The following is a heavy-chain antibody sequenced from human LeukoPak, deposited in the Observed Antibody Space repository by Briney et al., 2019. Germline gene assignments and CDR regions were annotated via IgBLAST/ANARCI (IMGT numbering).Heavy chain of an antibody. CDR2: MNPNSGNT. J-gene: IGHJ6*03. Sequence: ASVKVSCKASGYTFTGYYMHWVRQAPGQGLEWMGWMNPNSGNTGYAQKFQGRVTMTRNTSISTAYMELSSLRSEDTAVYYCARGASSGLRYFDWLLSDYYYYMDVWGKGTTVTISS. V-gene: IGHV1-8*02. CDR3: ARGASSGLRYFDWLLSDYYYYMDV. CDR1: GYTFTGYY. D-gene: IGHD3-9*01.